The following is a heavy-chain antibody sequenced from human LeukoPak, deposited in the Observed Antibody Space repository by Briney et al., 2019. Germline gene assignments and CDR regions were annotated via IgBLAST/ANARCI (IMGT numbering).Heavy chain of an antibody. D-gene: IGHD5-24*01. CDR1: GFIFKSFA. CDR2: ISGNGRDT. Sequence: GGSLRLSCEGSGFIFKSFAMNWVRQVPGKGLEWVSSISGNGRDTYYADSVKGRFTISRDSPKNTLYLQMNSLLTDDTAVYYCTKDQEVATIAGYFDSWGQGALVTVSS. CDR3: TKDQEVATIAGYFDS. J-gene: IGHJ4*03. V-gene: IGHV3-23*01.